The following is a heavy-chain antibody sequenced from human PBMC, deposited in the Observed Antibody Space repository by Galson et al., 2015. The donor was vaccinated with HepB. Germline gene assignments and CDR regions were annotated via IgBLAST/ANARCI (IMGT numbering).Heavy chain of an antibody. CDR2: IKSKTDGGTT. D-gene: IGHD5-24*01. CDR1: GFTFSNAW. V-gene: IGHV3-15*01. J-gene: IGHJ4*02. CDR3: TTIRRNGYLIGYYFDY. Sequence: SLRLSCAASGFTFSNAWMSWVRQAPGKGLELVGRIKSKTDGGTTDYAAPVKGRFTISRDDSKNTLYLQVNSLKTEDTAVYYCTTIRRNGYLIGYYFDYWGQGTLVTVSS.